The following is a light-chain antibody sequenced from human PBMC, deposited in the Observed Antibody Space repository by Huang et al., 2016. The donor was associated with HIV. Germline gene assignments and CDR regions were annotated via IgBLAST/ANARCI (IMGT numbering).Light chain of an antibody. J-gene: IGKJ1*01. CDR3: HQYYDTPQT. CDR2: WAS. CDR1: PSVLKTSNNKHC. Sequence: DIVVTQSPDSLALSLGGRAAINCTARPSVLKTSNNKHCLNWYQLKPGQPPKLLFYWASTRESGVPDRFSGSGSGTHFTLTIASLQAEDVAVYYCHQYYDTPQTFGQGTKVEVK. V-gene: IGKV4-1*01.